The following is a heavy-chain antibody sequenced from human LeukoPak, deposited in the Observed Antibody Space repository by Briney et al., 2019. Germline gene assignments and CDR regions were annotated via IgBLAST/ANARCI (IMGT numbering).Heavy chain of an antibody. J-gene: IGHJ4*02. CDR3: ASGVTPTPPTFDY. D-gene: IGHD2-21*02. Sequence: GRSLRLSCASSGFTFSSYWMSWVRQAPGKGLEWVANIKQDGSEKYYVDSVKGRFTISRDNAKNSLYLQMNSLRAEDTAVYYCASGVTPTPPTFDYWGQGTLVTVSS. CDR1: GFTFSSYW. V-gene: IGHV3-7*01. CDR2: IKQDGSEK.